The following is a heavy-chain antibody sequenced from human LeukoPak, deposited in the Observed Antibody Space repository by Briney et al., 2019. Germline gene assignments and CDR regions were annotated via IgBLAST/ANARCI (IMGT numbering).Heavy chain of an antibody. CDR2: IFGSTGST. CDR1: GFPFSTYA. CDR3: ARDRTYHSDFTAYYFSPPLQQY. Sequence: SGGSLRLSCVASGFPFSTYAMSWVRQAPGKGLEWVSSIFGSTGSTYYVDSVKGRVTVSRDNSRNTVYLQMNSLRGEDTAVYYCARDRTYHSDFTAYYFSPPLQQYWGQGTLVTVSS. D-gene: IGHD3-22*01. J-gene: IGHJ4*02. V-gene: IGHV3-23*01.